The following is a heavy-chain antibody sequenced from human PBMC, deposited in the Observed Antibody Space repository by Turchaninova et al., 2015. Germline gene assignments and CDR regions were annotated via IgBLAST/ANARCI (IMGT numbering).Heavy chain of an antibody. Sequence: YYADSVKGRFTISRDNSKNTLYLQMNSLRAEDTAVYYCAKVDCGGDCYSGWYYYYYGMDVWGQGTTVTVSS. CDR3: AKVDCGGDCYSGWYYYYYGMDV. V-gene: IGHV3-23*01. D-gene: IGHD2-21*02. J-gene: IGHJ6*02.